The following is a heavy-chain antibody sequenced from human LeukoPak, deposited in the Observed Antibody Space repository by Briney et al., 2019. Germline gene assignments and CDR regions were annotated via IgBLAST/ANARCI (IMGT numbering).Heavy chain of an antibody. V-gene: IGHV1-69*05. CDR1: GGTFSSYA. Sequence: SVKVSCKASGGTFSSYAISWVRQAPGQGLEWMGGIIPIFGTANYAQKFQGRVTITTDESTSTAYMELSSLRSEDTAVYYCARGPGYGDYLSLDYWGQGTLVTVSS. CDR2: IIPIFGTA. CDR3: ARGPGYGDYLSLDY. D-gene: IGHD4-17*01. J-gene: IGHJ4*02.